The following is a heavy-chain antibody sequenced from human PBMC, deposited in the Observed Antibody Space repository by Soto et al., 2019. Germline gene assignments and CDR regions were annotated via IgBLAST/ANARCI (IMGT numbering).Heavy chain of an antibody. CDR2: IYYSGST. J-gene: IGHJ3*02. V-gene: IGHV4-31*03. CDR1: RGSISSGGYY. CDR3: ARSFPTYYYDSSGPGRAFDI. Sequence: QVQLQESGPGLVKPSQTLSLTCTVSRGSISSGGYYWSWIRQHPGKGLEWIGYIYYSGSTYYNPSLKSRVTISVDTSKNQFSLKLSSVTAADTAVYYCARSFPTYYYDSSGPGRAFDIWGQGTMVTVSS. D-gene: IGHD3-22*01.